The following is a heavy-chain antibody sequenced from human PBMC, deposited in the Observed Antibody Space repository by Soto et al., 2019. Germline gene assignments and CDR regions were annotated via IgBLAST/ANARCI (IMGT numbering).Heavy chain of an antibody. J-gene: IGHJ6*03. CDR2: ISSSSSYI. Sequence: EVQLVESGGGLVKPGGSLRLSCAASGFTFSSYSMNWVRQAPGKGLEWVSSISSSSSYIYYADSVKGRFTISRDNAKNSLYLQMNSLRAEDTAVYYCARDLGARDYYYYYYMDVWGKGPRSPSP. V-gene: IGHV3-21*01. D-gene: IGHD3-16*01. CDR3: ARDLGARDYYYYYYMDV. CDR1: GFTFSSYS.